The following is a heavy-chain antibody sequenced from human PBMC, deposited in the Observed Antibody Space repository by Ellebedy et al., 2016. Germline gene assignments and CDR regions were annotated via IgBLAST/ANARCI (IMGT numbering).Heavy chain of an antibody. J-gene: IGHJ4*02. CDR1: GFTFSSST. CDR2: ISGSGGST. CDR3: RQGHYFDQ. V-gene: IGHV3-23*01. Sequence: GGSLRLXXAASGFTFSSSTMHWVRQAPGKGLEWVSTISGSGGSTYYADSVKGRFTISRDNSKNTLYLQMNNLRVEDTALYYCRQGHYFDQWGQGALVTVSS.